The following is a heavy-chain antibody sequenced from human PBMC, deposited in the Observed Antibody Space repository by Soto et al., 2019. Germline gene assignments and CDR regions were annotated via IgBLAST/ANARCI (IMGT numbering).Heavy chain of an antibody. V-gene: IGHV1-69*02. J-gene: IGHJ4*02. CDR2: IIPILGIA. D-gene: IGHD2-15*01. Sequence: QVQLVQSGAEVKKPGSSVKVSCKASGGTFSSYTISWVRQAPGQGLEWMGRIIPILGIANYAQKFQGRVTITADKXTSTAYMELSSLRSEDTAVYYCAPDCSGGSCYSHYWGQGTLVTVSS. CDR1: GGTFSSYT. CDR3: APDCSGGSCYSHY.